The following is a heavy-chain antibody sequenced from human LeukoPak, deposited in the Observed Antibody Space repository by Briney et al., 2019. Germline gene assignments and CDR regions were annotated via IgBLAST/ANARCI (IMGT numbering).Heavy chain of an antibody. Sequence: GGSLRLSCEASGFTFRNYEFNWVRQAPGKGLEWVSYISSSAVTKKYADSVRGRFTISRDNAKNSLYLDMTSLRAEDTAVYYCAREYGYGSYFVFGGEGVRVSVSS. J-gene: IGHJ4*02. V-gene: IGHV3-48*03. CDR2: ISSSAVTK. CDR1: GFTFRNYE. CDR3: AREYGYGSYFVF. D-gene: IGHD5-12*01.